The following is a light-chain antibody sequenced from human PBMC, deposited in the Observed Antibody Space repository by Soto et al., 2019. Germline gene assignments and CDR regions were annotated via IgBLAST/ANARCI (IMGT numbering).Light chain of an antibody. V-gene: IGLV2-23*02. CDR3: WSYAGSFTYV. CDR1: NSDVGSYTL. Sequence: QSVLTQPASVSGSPGQSITISCTGSNSDVGSYTLVSWYQQHPGKVPKLMIYEVSKRPSGVSVRFSGSRSGNTASLTISGLQAEDEADYFCWSYAGSFTYVFGTGTKVTVL. CDR2: EVS. J-gene: IGLJ1*01.